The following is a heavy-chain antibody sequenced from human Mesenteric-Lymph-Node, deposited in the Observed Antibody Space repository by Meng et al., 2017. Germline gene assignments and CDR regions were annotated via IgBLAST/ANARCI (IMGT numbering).Heavy chain of an antibody. CDR1: CASFSANY. Sequence: QVQLQQWGAGLLKPSETLSLTCGVYCASFSANYWSWVRQPPGKGLEXVGEIFHDGSTNYNPSLKSRLTISVDTSRNQFSLKMTSVTAADTAVYYCASARWDHWGQGTLVTVSS. V-gene: IGHV4-34*12. CDR3: ASARWDH. CDR2: IFHDGST. J-gene: IGHJ4*02. D-gene: IGHD4-23*01.